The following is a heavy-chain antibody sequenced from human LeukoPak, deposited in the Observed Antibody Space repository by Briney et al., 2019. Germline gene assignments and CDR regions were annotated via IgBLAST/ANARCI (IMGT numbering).Heavy chain of an antibody. Sequence: GGSLRLSCAASGFTFDDYGMSWVRHAPGKGLEWVSSISGSGGTTYYADSVKGRFTISRDNSKNTLYLQMNSLRAEDTALYYCAKDPVATIDWFDPWGQGTLVTVSS. CDR2: ISGSGGTT. V-gene: IGHV3-23*01. D-gene: IGHD5-12*01. CDR3: AKDPVATIDWFDP. J-gene: IGHJ5*02. CDR1: GFTFDDYG.